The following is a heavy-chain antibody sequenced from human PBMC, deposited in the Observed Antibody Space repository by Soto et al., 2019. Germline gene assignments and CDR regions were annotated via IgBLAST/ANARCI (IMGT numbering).Heavy chain of an antibody. CDR1: GGSISSSSYY. D-gene: IGHD4-17*01. J-gene: IGHJ3*02. CDR2: IYYSGST. Sequence: SETLSLTCTVSGGSISSSSYYWGWIRQPPGKGLEWVGSIYYSGSTYYNPSLKSRVTISVDTSKNQFSLKLSSVTAADTAVYYCARQGLRWYDAFDIWGQGTMVTVSS. CDR3: ARQGLRWYDAFDI. V-gene: IGHV4-39*01.